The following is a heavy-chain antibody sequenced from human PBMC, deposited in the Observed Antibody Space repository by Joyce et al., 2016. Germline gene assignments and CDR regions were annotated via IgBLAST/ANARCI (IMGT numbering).Heavy chain of an antibody. CDR2: INRGNGST. Sequence: QVQLVQSGAEEQKPGASVKVSCKTSGYTFTSYVIHWVRQAPGQRLEWMGGINRGNGSTESSKKFQGRVNISRDTSASTAYMELNSLTSEDTAIYYCARDRRPLNWYFDIWGRGTLVTVSS. V-gene: IGHV1-3*05. J-gene: IGHJ2*01. D-gene: IGHD6-6*01. CDR1: GYTFTSYV. CDR3: ARDRRPLNWYFDI.